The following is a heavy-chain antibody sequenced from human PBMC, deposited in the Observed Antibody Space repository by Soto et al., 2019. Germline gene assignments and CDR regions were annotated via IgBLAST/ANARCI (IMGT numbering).Heavy chain of an antibody. Sequence: QLQLQESGPGPVKPSETMSLTCTVSGDSISSNNYYWGWIRQPPGKVLAWIGGINYSGNTYYDPSLKSXLTISXXXXXXXXXXXXXXXXXXXXXXXXXXXXXXXXXXXXXXXXXTIDVWGQGTTVTVSS. CDR2: INYSGNT. CDR1: GDSISSNNYY. V-gene: IGHV4-39*01. J-gene: IGHJ6*02. CDR3: XXXXXXXXXXXXXXXXTIDV.